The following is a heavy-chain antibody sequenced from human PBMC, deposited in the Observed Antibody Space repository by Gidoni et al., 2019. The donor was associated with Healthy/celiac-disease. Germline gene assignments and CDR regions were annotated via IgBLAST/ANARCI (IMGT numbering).Heavy chain of an antibody. CDR1: GGSISSGSYY. D-gene: IGHD4-17*01. CDR3: ARARRYGDYEGPLEWFDP. CDR2: IYTSGST. V-gene: IGHV4-61*02. J-gene: IGHJ5*02. Sequence: QVQLQESGPGLVKPSQTLSLTCTVSGGSISSGSYYWSWIRQPTGKGLEWIGRIYTSGSTNYNPSLKSRVTISVDTSKNQFSLKLSSVTAADTAVYYCARARRYGDYEGPLEWFDPWGQGTLVTVSS.